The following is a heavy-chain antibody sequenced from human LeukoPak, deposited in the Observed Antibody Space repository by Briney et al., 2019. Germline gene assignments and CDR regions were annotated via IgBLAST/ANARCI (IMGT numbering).Heavy chain of an antibody. Sequence: PWGSLSLSCAASEFTFSSYSMSWVRQAPGKGLGWVSYISSTASSIYYADSVKGRFTISRDNAKNSLYLQMNSLRAEDTAVYYCARDVTYHGGDWFDPWGQGTLVTVSS. D-gene: IGHD4-23*01. V-gene: IGHV3-48*04. CDR2: ISSTASSI. CDR1: EFTFSSYS. J-gene: IGHJ5*02. CDR3: ARDVTYHGGDWFDP.